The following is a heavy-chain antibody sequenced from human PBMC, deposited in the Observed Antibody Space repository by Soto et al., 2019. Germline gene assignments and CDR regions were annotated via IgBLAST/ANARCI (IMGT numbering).Heavy chain of an antibody. J-gene: IGHJ6*02. V-gene: IGHV3-33*01. CDR2: IWYDGSNK. Sequence: LRLSCAASGFTFSSYGMHWVRQAPGKGLEWVAVIWYDGSNKYYADSVKGRFTISRDNSKNTLYLQMNSLRAEDTAVYYCARSTRGYYDFWNPRGGYGMDVWGQGTTVTVSS. CDR3: ARSTRGYYDFWNPRGGYGMDV. CDR1: GFTFSSYG. D-gene: IGHD3-3*01.